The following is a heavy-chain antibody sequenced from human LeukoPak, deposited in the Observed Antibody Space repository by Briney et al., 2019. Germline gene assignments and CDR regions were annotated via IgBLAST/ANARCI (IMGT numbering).Heavy chain of an antibody. V-gene: IGHV3-7*01. CDR2: IKQDGSEK. CDR3: ARDNPLRGGGRYFDL. D-gene: IGHD4-17*01. J-gene: IGHJ2*01. CDR1: GFTFSSYW. Sequence: GGSLRLSCAASGFTFSSYWMSWVRQAPGKGLEWVANIKQDGSEKYYVDSVKGRFTISRDNAKNSLYLQMNSLRAEDTAVYYCARDNPLRGGGRYFDLWGRGTLVTVSS.